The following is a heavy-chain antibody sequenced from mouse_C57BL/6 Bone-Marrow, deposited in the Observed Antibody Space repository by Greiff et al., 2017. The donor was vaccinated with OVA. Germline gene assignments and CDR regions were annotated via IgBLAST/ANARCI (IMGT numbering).Heavy chain of an antibody. D-gene: IGHD4-1*01. V-gene: IGHV1-20*01. CDR2: INPYNGDT. J-gene: IGHJ4*01. CDR1: GYSFTGYF. Sequence: EVKLVESGPELVKPGDSVKISCKASGYSFTGYFMNWVMQSHGKSLEWIGRINPYNGDTFYNQKFKGKATLTVDKSSSTAHMELRSLTSEDSAVYYCARGNWKYYAMDYWGQGTSVTVSS. CDR3: ARGNWKYYAMDY.